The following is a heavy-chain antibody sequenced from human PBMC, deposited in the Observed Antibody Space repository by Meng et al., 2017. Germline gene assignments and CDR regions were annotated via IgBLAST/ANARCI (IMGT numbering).Heavy chain of an antibody. Sequence: QLPLQYACPGHVTASGTRSLTFCGSGGYISSSNWLSWVRQPPGKGLEWIGEIYHSGSTNYNPSLKSRVTISVDKSKNQFSLKLSSVTAADTAVYYCARGRYSSGWDRFDYWGQGTLVTVSS. CDR1: GGYISSSNW. J-gene: IGHJ4*02. V-gene: IGHV4-4*02. CDR2: IYHSGST. D-gene: IGHD6-19*01. CDR3: ARGRYSSGWDRFDY.